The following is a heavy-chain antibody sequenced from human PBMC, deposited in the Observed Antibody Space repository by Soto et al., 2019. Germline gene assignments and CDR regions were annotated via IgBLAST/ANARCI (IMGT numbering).Heavy chain of an antibody. CDR1: GFTFSSYW. CDR2: INNDGSGT. Sequence: EVRLVESGGGLVQPGGSLRLSCAASGFTFSSYWMHWLRQAPGKGLVWVSRINNDGSGTHYADSVKGRFTISRDNAKNTLYLQMNSLRAEDTAVYYCAREPVAVDYCMDVWGQGTTVTVSS. CDR3: AREPVAVDYCMDV. V-gene: IGHV3-74*01. D-gene: IGHD2-15*01. J-gene: IGHJ6*01.